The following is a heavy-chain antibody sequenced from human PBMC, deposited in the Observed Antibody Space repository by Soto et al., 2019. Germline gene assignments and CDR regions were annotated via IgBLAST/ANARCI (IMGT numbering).Heavy chain of an antibody. CDR1: GGTYSSYA. Sequence: GASVKVSCKESGGTYSSYASSWLRQAPGQGLEWMGGIIPIFGTANYAQKFQGRVTITADESTSTAYMELSSLRSEYTALYYCASTVDKYYYHGMDVWGERTTVTVSS. CDR3: ASTVDKYYYHGMDV. V-gene: IGHV1-69*13. D-gene: IGHD5-12*01. CDR2: IIPIFGTA. J-gene: IGHJ6*04.